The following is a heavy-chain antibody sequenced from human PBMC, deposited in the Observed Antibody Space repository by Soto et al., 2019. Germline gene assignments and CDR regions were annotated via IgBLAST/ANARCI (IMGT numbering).Heavy chain of an antibody. CDR2: IWYDGSNK. V-gene: IGHV3-33*01. Sequence: GGSLRLSCAASGFTFSSYGMHWVRQAPGKGLEWVAVIWYDGSNKYYADSVKGRFTISRDNSKNTLYLQMNSLRAEDTAVYYCARGEKYYYDSSGYWGAFDIRGQRTMDTGSS. CDR1: GFTFSSYG. J-gene: IGHJ3*02. CDR3: ARGEKYYYDSSGYWGAFDI. D-gene: IGHD3-22*01.